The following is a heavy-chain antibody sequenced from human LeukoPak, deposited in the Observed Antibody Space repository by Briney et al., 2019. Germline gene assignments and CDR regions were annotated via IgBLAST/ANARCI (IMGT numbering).Heavy chain of an antibody. V-gene: IGHV4-4*07. CDR1: GGPISSYY. CDR2: IYTTGST. D-gene: IGHD6-13*01. J-gene: IGHJ5*02. CDR3: ARTHSSRYNWFDP. Sequence: PSETLSLTCTVSGGPISSYYWSWIRQPAGKGLEWIGRIYTTGSTNYNPSLKSRVTMSVDTSKNQFSLTLSSVTAADTAVYYCARTHSSRYNWFDPWGQGTLVTVSS.